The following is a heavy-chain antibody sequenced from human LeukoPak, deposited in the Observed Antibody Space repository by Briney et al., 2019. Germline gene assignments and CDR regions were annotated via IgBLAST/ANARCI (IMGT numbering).Heavy chain of an antibody. CDR1: GFTFSSYA. V-gene: IGHV3-30-3*01. J-gene: IGHJ4*02. CDR2: ISYDGSNK. CDR3: ARDRGTTSSAGYYFDY. Sequence: GGSLRLSCAASGFTFSSYAMPWVRQAPGKGLEWVAVISYDGSNKYYADSVKGRFTISRDNSKNTLYLQMNSLRAEDTAVYYCARDRGTTSSAGYYFDYWGQGTLVTVSS. D-gene: IGHD6-6*01.